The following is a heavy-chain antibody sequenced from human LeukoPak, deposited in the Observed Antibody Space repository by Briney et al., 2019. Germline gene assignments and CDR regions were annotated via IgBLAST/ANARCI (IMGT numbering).Heavy chain of an antibody. Sequence: PGGSLRLSCAASGFSFSSYGMHWVRQAPGKGLEWVAFIRYDGSNKYYADSVKGRFTISRDNSKNTLYLQMNSLRAEDTAVYYCAKDRKQQLVKAEFDYWGQGTLVTVSS. D-gene: IGHD6-13*01. J-gene: IGHJ4*02. V-gene: IGHV3-30*02. CDR2: IRYDGSNK. CDR3: AKDRKQQLVKAEFDY. CDR1: GFSFSSYG.